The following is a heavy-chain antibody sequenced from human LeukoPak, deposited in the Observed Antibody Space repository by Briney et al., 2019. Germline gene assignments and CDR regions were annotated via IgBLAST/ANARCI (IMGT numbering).Heavy chain of an antibody. CDR1: GGSISSNSYY. V-gene: IGHV4-39*01. J-gene: IGHJ5*02. CDR2: IYYSGST. Sequence: PSETLSLTCAVSGGSISSNSYYWGWIRQPPGKGLEWIGSIYYSGSTYYNPSLKSRVTISVDTSKNQFSLKLSSVTAADTAVYYCARRVYRYNWFDPWGQGTLVTVSS. D-gene: IGHD3-16*02. CDR3: ARRVYRYNWFDP.